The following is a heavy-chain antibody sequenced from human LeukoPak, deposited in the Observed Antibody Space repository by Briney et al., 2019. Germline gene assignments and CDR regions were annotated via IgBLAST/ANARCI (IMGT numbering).Heavy chain of an antibody. CDR2: ISSSSSTI. V-gene: IGHV3-48*04. J-gene: IGHJ4*02. D-gene: IGHD3-9*01. Sequence: GGSLRLSCAASGFTFSSYSMNWVRQAPGKGLEGVSYISSSSSTIYYADSVKGRFTISRDNAKNTLYLQMNSLRAEDTAVYYCARDEYDILTDYDYWGQGILVTASS. CDR1: GFTFSSYS. CDR3: ARDEYDILTDYDY.